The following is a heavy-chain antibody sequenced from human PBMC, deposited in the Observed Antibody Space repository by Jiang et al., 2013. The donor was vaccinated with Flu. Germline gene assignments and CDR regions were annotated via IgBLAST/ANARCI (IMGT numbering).Heavy chain of an antibody. CDR2: INPSGGST. CDR3: ARDFYGSGSYFPRWFDP. CDR1: GYTFTSYY. J-gene: IGHJ5*02. Sequence: GAEVKKPGASVKVSCKASGYTFTSYYMHWVRQAPGQGLEWMGIINPSGGSTSYAQKFQGRVTMTRDTSTSTVYMELSSLRSEDTAVYYCARDFYGSGSYFPRWFDPWGQGTLVTVSS. D-gene: IGHD3-10*01. V-gene: IGHV1-46*01.